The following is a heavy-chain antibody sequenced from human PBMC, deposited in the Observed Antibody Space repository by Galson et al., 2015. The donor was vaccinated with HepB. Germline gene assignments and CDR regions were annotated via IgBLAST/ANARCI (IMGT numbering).Heavy chain of an antibody. V-gene: IGHV1-69*13. Sequence: SVKVSCKASGGTFSSYAISWVRQAPGQGLEWMGGIIPIFGTANYAQKFQGRVTITADESTSTAYMELSSLRSEDTAVYYCARDRDCSGGSCGIRWDAFDIWGQGTMVTVSS. J-gene: IGHJ3*02. CDR3: ARDRDCSGGSCGIRWDAFDI. D-gene: IGHD2-15*01. CDR2: IIPIFGTA. CDR1: GGTFSSYA.